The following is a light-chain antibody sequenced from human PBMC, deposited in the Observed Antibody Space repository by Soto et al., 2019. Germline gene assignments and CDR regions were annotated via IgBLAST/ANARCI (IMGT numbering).Light chain of an antibody. V-gene: IGLV2-14*01. CDR3: PSYTITSPYG. CDR1: SSDIGRYNF. Sequence: QSVLTQPASMSGSPGQSITISCTGTSSDIGRYNFVSWYQHHPGKAPKLIIYEATKRPSGVSYRFSGSKSGNTASLTISGLQADDEADYYWPSYTITSPYGFGTGSKLTVL. J-gene: IGLJ1*01. CDR2: EAT.